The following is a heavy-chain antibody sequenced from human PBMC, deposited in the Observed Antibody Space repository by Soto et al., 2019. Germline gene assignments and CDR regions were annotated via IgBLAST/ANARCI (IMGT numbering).Heavy chain of an antibody. CDR3: AREKTSYGMDV. J-gene: IGHJ6*02. CDR1: GYTFTSYD. V-gene: IGHV1-8*01. Sequence: QVQLVQSGAEVKKPGASVKVSCKASGYTFTSYDINWVRQATGQGLEWMGWMNPNSGNTGYAQKLQGRVTMTRNTAMSTAYMALSSLRSEDTAVYDCAREKTSYGMDVWGQGTTVTVSS. CDR2: MNPNSGNT.